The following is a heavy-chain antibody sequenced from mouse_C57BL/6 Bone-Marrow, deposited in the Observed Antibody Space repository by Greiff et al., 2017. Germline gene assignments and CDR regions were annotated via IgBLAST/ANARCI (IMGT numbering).Heavy chain of an antibody. CDR3: ALLLRWDY. Sequence: VQLVESGAELARPGASVKLSCKASGYTFTSYGISWVKQRTGQGLEWIGEIYPRSGNTYYNEKFKGKATLTADKSSSTAYMELRSLTSEDSAVYFCALLLRWDYWGQGTTLTVSS. J-gene: IGHJ2*01. D-gene: IGHD1-1*01. V-gene: IGHV1-81*01. CDR2: IYPRSGNT. CDR1: GYTFTSYG.